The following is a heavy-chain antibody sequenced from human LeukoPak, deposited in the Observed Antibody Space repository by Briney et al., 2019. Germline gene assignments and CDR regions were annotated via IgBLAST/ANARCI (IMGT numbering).Heavy chain of an antibody. Sequence: GGSLRLSCAASGFTFGSYAMSWLRQAPGKGLEWVSSISGSFTSYADSVKGRFTISRDNSKNTLYLQMNSLRAEDTAIYYCAKGLPGSGWSLDFWAQGPLVTVFS. CDR1: GFTFGSYA. J-gene: IGHJ4*02. D-gene: IGHD6-19*01. CDR2: ISGSFT. CDR3: AKGLPGSGWSLDF. V-gene: IGHV3-23*01.